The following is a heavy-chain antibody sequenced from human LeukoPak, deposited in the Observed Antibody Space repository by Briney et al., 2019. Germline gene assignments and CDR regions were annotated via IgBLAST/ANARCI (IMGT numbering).Heavy chain of an antibody. D-gene: IGHD1-14*01. J-gene: IGHJ5*02. CDR2: ISANGDAT. CDR1: GFTFGGYA. V-gene: IGHV3-23*01. Sequence: PRGSLRLSCAASGFTFGGYAMTWVRQAPGSGLEWVSAISANGDATYYASSVKGRFTISRDNSKNTLHLQMNSLRAEDTAVYYCAKSAGDVWYNWFDPWGQGTLVTVSS. CDR3: AKSAGDVWYNWFDP.